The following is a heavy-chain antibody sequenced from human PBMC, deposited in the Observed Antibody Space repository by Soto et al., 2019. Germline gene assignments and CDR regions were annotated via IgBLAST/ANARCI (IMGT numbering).Heavy chain of an antibody. V-gene: IGHV3-74*01. CDR3: VSVKGSFHY. CDR1: GFTFSSYW. J-gene: IGHJ4*02. D-gene: IGHD3-3*01. CDR2: INSNGGTT. Sequence: GGSLRLSCAASGFTFSSYWMHWVRQAPGKGLVWVSRINSNGGTTYYADSVKGRFTISRDNSKNTVYLQMSSLRDEDTAVYYRVSVKGSFHYWGQGTLVTVSS.